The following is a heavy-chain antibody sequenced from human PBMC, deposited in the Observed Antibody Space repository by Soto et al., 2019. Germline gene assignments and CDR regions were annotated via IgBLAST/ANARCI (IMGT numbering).Heavy chain of an antibody. D-gene: IGHD1-1*01. CDR1: GFTFSSYS. CDR3: ARDLGHNWSGPIFDY. V-gene: IGHV3-48*02. J-gene: IGHJ4*02. Sequence: GGSLRLSCAASGFTFSSYSMNWVRQAPGKGLEWVSYISSSSSTIYYADSVKGRFTISRDNAKNSLYLQMNSLRDEDTAVYYCARDLGHNWSGPIFDYWRQGTLVTVSS. CDR2: ISSSSSTI.